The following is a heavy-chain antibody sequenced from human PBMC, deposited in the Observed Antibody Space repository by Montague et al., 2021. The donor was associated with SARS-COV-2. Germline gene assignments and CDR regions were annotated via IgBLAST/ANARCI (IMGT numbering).Heavy chain of an antibody. V-gene: IGHV4-39*01. J-gene: IGHJ4*02. Sequence: SETLSLTCSVSGGSISTSNYYWGWIRQPPGKGLEWIGSVYYSGSTYYNPPLKSRVTVSVDTSKNQFPLKVSSVTAADTAVYFCAGQSASSPFDHWGQGTLVTVSS. CDR1: GGSISTSNYY. D-gene: IGHD6-13*01. CDR2: VYYSGST. CDR3: AGQSASSPFDH.